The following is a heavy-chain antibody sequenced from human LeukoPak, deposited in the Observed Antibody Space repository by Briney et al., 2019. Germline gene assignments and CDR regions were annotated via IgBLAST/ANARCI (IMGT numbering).Heavy chain of an antibody. D-gene: IGHD3-9*01. V-gene: IGHV1-2*02. Sequence: ASVKVSCKASGYTFTGHYMHWVRQAPGQGLEWMGWINPNSGGTNYAQKFQGRVTMTRDTSISTAYMELSRLRSDDTAVYYCARGYSYYDILTGYYPTHLFHYWGQGTLVTVSS. CDR1: GYTFTGHY. CDR2: INPNSGGT. J-gene: IGHJ4*02. CDR3: ARGYSYYDILTGYYPTHLFHY.